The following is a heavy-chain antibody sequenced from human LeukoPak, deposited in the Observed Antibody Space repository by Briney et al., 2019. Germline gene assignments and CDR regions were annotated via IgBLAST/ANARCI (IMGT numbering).Heavy chain of an antibody. CDR1: GDSISCCY. J-gene: IGHJ4*02. Sequence: SETLSLTCAVSGDSISCCYWTWIRRSAEKGLEWIGRVFISGSTNYNPSLQGRVTMSVDRSKSQFSLRLSSVTAADTAVYYCVRQGYNYGAFNAWGQGTLVTVSS. D-gene: IGHD5-18*01. CDR3: VRQGYNYGAFNA. V-gene: IGHV4-4*07. CDR2: VFISGST.